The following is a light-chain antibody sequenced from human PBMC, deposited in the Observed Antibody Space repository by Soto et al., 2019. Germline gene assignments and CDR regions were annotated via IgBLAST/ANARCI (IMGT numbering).Light chain of an antibody. CDR2: DAS. CDR1: NHIVRW. Sequence: IQMTQSYSTLSASVGDRVTITGRATNHIVRWMASYQQQPAKDPSLLLFDASTLHSGVPSPFSGSRSSTALTLPISSLQPEDFATYYCQQSYSTHRTFGQGTKVDIK. J-gene: IGKJ1*01. V-gene: IGKV1-5*01. CDR3: QQSYSTHRT.